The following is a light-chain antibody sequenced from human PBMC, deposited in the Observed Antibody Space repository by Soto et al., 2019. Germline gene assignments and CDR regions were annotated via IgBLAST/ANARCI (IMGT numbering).Light chain of an antibody. CDR3: QQYGSSLFT. CDR2: GTS. CDR1: QSVSSKY. J-gene: IGKJ3*01. V-gene: IGKV3-20*01. Sequence: DIVLTQSPGTLSLSPGERATLSCRASQSVSSKYLAWYQQKPGQPPRVLIYGTSIRATGIPERFSGGGSGTDFTLTITRLESEDVAVYYCQQYGSSLFTFGPGTK.